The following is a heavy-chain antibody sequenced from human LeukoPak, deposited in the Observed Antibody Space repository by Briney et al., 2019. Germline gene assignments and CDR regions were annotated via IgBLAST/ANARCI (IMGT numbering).Heavy chain of an antibody. CDR2: ISGSGGST. Sequence: QPGGSLRLSCAASGFTFTNYAMSWVRQAPGKGLEWVSAISGSGGSTYYADSVKGRFTISRDNSKNTLYLQMNSLRAEDTAVYYCAKGSASPFTPVGATDWGQGTLVTVSS. CDR3: AKGSASPFTPVGATD. CDR1: GFTFTNYA. J-gene: IGHJ4*02. D-gene: IGHD1-26*01. V-gene: IGHV3-23*01.